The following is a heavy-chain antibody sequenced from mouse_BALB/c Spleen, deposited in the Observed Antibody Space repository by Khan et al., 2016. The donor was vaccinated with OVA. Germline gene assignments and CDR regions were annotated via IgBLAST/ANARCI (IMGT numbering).Heavy chain of an antibody. CDR3: TRSGYGAFAY. Sequence: QVQLQQSGAELVKPGASVRLSCKASGYTFTSYYLYWVKQRPGHGLEWIGDINPSNGGTNFYANFKTKATLTVDKSSSTAYMQLSSLTSEDSAGYYCTRSGYGAFAYWGQGTLVTVSA. D-gene: IGHD1-1*02. J-gene: IGHJ3*01. CDR2: INPSNGGT. V-gene: IGHV1S81*02. CDR1: GYTFTSYY.